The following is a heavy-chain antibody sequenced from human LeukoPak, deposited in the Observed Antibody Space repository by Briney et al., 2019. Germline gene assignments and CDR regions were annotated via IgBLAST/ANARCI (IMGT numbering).Heavy chain of an antibody. CDR1: GGSFSGYY. CDR3: ARARVTTVTTGSPFDY. CDR2: INHSGST. J-gene: IGHJ4*02. V-gene: IGHV4-34*01. D-gene: IGHD4-17*01. Sequence: SETLSLTCAVYGGSFSGYYWSWIRQPPGKGLEWIGEINHSGSTNYNPSLKSRVTISVDTSKIQFSLKLSSVTAADTAVYYCARARVTTVTTGSPFDYWGQGTLVTVSS.